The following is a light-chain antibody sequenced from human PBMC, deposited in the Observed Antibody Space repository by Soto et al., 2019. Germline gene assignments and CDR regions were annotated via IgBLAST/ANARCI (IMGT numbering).Light chain of an antibody. V-gene: IGKV3-20*01. J-gene: IGKJ1*01. Sequence: EIVLTQSPGTLSLSQGERATLSCRASQSVSSSYLAWYQQKPGQDPRLLIYGASSRATGIPDRFSGSGSGTDFTLTISRLEPEDFAVYYCQQYGSSLLTFGQGTKVEIK. CDR3: QQYGSSLLT. CDR1: QSVSSSY. CDR2: GAS.